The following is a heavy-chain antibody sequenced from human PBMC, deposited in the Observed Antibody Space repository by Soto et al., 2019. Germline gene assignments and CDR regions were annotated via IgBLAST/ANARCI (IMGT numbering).Heavy chain of an antibody. CDR1: GDSVSSNSVA. Sequence: SQTLSLTCAISGDSVSSNSVAWNWIRQSPSRGLEWLGRTYYRSKWYNDFAPSVKSRITINADTSKNQFSLQLNSVTPEDTAVYYCARNGFKQYLSHFDVWGQGTLVT. J-gene: IGHJ4*02. CDR2: TYYRSKWYN. D-gene: IGHD2-2*02. V-gene: IGHV6-1*01. CDR3: ARNGFKQYLSHFDV.